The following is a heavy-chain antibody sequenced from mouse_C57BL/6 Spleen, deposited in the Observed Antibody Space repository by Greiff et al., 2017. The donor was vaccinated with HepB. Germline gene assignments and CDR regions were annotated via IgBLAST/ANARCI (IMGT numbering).Heavy chain of an antibody. V-gene: IGHV1-69*01. CDR1: GYTFTSYW. J-gene: IGHJ2*01. CDR3: ARRSYYFDY. CDR2: IDPSDSYT. Sequence: LVESGAELVMPGASVKLSCKASGYTFTSYWMHWVKQRPGQGLEWIGEIDPSDSYTNYNQKFKGKSTLTVDKSSSTAYMQLSSLTSEDSAVYYCARRSYYFDYWGQGTTLTVSS.